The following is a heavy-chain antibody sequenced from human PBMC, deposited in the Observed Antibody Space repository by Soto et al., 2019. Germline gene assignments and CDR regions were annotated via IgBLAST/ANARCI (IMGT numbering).Heavy chain of an antibody. CDR2: IDPSDSYT. V-gene: IGHV5-10-1*01. J-gene: IGHJ6*02. CDR1: GNNFTSYW. D-gene: IGHD2-2*03. CDR3: ARRDGYCSSTSCPSYYYYGMDV. Sequence: GEALKISRSGSGNNFTSYWLTRVRQIPGKGPEVMGRIDPSDSYTNYSPSFQGHVTISADKSISTAYLQWRSMKGSDTDMYYCARRDGYCSSTSCPSYYYYGMDVWGQGTTVTVSS.